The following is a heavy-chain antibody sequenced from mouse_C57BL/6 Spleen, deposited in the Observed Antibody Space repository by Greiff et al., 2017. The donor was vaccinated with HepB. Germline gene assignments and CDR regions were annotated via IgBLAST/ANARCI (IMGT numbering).Heavy chain of an antibody. CDR2: IDPSDSET. CDR1: GYTFTSYW. V-gene: IGHV1-52*01. D-gene: IGHD4-1*01. J-gene: IGHJ4*01. CDR3: ARRGTGTWAMDY. Sequence: VKLQQPGAELVRPGSSVKLSCKASGYTFTSYWMHWVKQRPIQGLEWIGNIDPSDSETHYNQKFKDKATLTVDKSSSTAYMQLSSLTSEDSAVYYCARRGTGTWAMDYWGQGTSVTVSS.